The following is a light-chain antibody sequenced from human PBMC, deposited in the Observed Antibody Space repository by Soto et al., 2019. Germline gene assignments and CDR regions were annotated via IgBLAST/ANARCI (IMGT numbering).Light chain of an antibody. CDR3: QLYNSYSVT. V-gene: IGKV1-5*01. CDR2: DAS. J-gene: IGKJ4*01. CDR1: QSISSW. Sequence: DIQMTQSPSTLSASVGDRVTITCRASQSISSWLAWYQQKPGKAPKLLIYDASSLESGVPSRFSGSGSGTEFTLTISSLQPDDFATYYCQLYNSYSVTFGGGTKVEIK.